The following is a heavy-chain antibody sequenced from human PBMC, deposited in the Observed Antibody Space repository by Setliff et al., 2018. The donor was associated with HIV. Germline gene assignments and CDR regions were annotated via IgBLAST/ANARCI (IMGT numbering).Heavy chain of an antibody. V-gene: IGHV4-61*09. CDR1: GGSISSGSNY. J-gene: IGHJ4*02. D-gene: IGHD6-19*01. CDR3: ARRGGSGWYYFDQ. Sequence: PSETLSLTCTVSGGSISSGSNYWSWIRQPAGKGLEWIGHIYTSGSTNYNPSLKSRVTISVDTSKNQFSLTLTSVTAADTALYYCARRGGSGWYYFDQWGQGALVTVSS. CDR2: IYTSGST.